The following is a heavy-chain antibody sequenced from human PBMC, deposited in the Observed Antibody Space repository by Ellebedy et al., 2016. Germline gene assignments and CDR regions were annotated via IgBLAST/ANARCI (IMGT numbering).Heavy chain of an antibody. V-gene: IGHV2-5*01. CDR2: IYWNDVK. CDR3: AHRTTVTSVDY. Sequence: SGPTLVKPRQTLTLTCTFSGFSLSPSGVVVGWIRQPPGKALEWLAFIYWNDVKRYSPSLGSRITITKDTSKNQVVLTMANMDPVDTATYYCAHRTTVTSVDYWGRGTLVTVSS. CDR1: GFSLSPSGVV. J-gene: IGHJ4*02. D-gene: IGHD4-11*01.